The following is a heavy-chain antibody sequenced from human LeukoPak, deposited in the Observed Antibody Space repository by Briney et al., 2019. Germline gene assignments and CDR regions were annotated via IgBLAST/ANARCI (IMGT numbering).Heavy chain of an antibody. J-gene: IGHJ4*02. V-gene: IGHV3-23*01. Sequence: GSLILSCAASGFTFSSYGMSWVRQAPGKGLVWVSAISGSGGSTYYADSVKGRFTISRDNSKNTLYLQMNSLRAEDTAVYYCAKDRQLVRDSDYWGQGTLVTVSS. D-gene: IGHD6-13*01. CDR2: ISGSGGST. CDR1: GFTFSSYG. CDR3: AKDRQLVRDSDY.